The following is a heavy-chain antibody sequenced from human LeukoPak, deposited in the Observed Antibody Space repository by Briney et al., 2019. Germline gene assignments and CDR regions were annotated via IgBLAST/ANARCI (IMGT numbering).Heavy chain of an antibody. J-gene: IGHJ3*02. V-gene: IGHV4-59*12. D-gene: IGHD6-19*01. CDR2: IYYSGST. CDR3: AREAGWGPEDAFDI. CDR1: GGSISSYY. Sequence: SETLSLTCTVSGGSISSYYWSWIRQPPGKGLEWIGYIYYSGSTNYNPSLKSRVTISVDTSKNQFSLKLSSVTAAVTAVYYCAREAGWGPEDAFDIWGQGTMVTVSS.